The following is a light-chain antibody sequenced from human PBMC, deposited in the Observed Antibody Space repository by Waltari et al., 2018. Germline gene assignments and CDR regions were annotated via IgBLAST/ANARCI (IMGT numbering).Light chain of an antibody. Sequence: QSALTQPASVSGSPGQSITISCTGTSSDVGVYNYVSWFQQHPDNAPSPLIFDVTNRPSGVSNRFSGAKSGNTASLTISGLQAEDEADYYCSSYTSRATWVFGGGTRLAVL. CDR1: SSDVGVYNY. V-gene: IGLV2-14*03. CDR2: DVT. CDR3: SSYTSRATWV. J-gene: IGLJ3*02.